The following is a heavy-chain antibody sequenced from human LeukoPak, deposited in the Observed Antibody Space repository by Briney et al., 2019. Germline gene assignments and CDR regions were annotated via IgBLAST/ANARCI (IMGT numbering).Heavy chain of an antibody. CDR3: AKDPRTGAVSGIFYFDY. J-gene: IGHJ4*02. CDR2: ITRSSTYI. CDR1: GFTFSSYG. D-gene: IGHD6-19*01. V-gene: IGHV3-21*01. Sequence: GGSLRLSCAASGFTFSSYGMHWVRQAPGKGLEWVSSITRSSTYIHYADSVKGRFTISRDNPKNSLYLQMKSLRAEDTAVYYCAKDPRTGAVSGIFYFDYWGQGTLVTLSS.